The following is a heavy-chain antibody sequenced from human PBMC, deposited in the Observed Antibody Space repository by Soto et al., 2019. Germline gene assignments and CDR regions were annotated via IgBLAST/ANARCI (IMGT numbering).Heavy chain of an antibody. D-gene: IGHD3-22*01. CDR2: IYYSGST. CDR1: GGSISSFY. Sequence: SETLSLICTVSGGSISSFYWSWIRQPPGKGLEWIGYIYYSGSTNYNPSLKSRVTISVDTSKNQFSLKLSSVTAADTAVYYCARLYSFDDYYDSSGFDYWGQGTLVTVSS. CDR3: ARLYSFDDYYDSSGFDY. V-gene: IGHV4-59*08. J-gene: IGHJ4*02.